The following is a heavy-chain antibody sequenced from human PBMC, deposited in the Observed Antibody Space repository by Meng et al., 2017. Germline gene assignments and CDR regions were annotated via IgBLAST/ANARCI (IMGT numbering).Heavy chain of an antibody. CDR2: ISYDGSNK. D-gene: IGHD3-10*01. Sequence: LTCAASGFTFSSYAMHWVRQAPGKGLEWVAVISYDGSNKYYADSVKGRFTISRDNSKNTLYLQMNSLRAEDTAVYYCARDRYYYGSGKEDPTDYWGQGTLVTVSS. CDR3: ARDRYYYGSGKEDPTDY. J-gene: IGHJ4*02. CDR1: GFTFSSYA. V-gene: IGHV3-30*04.